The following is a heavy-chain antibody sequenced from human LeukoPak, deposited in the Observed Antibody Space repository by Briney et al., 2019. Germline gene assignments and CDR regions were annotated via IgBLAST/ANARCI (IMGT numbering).Heavy chain of an antibody. J-gene: IGHJ3*02. D-gene: IGHD2-2*02. CDR3: ARAYCSSTSCYTAGAFDI. CDR1: GFNFRAYW. Sequence: GGSLRLSCTTSGFNFRAYWMAWVRQAPGKGLEWVANIKQDGSEKYYVDSVKGRFTISRDNAKNSLYLQMNSLRAEDTAVYYCARAYCSSTSCYTAGAFDIWGQGTMVTVSS. CDR2: IKQDGSEK. V-gene: IGHV3-7*04.